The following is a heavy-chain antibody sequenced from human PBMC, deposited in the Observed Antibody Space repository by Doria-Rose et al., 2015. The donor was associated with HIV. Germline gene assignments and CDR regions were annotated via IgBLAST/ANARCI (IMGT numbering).Heavy chain of an antibody. V-gene: IGHV2-26*01. J-gene: IGHJ4*02. Sequence: QATLKESGPVLVKPTETLTLTCTVSGVSLSSPGMGVGWIRQPPGKALEWRANIFSDDGRFYKTSLYSRLTISRGTSKSQVVLTMTDMDPVDTATYYCARIKSSRWYHKYYFDFWGQGTLVIVSA. CDR1: GVSLSSPGMG. D-gene: IGHD6-13*01. CDR3: ARIKSSRWYHKYYFDF. CDR2: IFSDDGR.